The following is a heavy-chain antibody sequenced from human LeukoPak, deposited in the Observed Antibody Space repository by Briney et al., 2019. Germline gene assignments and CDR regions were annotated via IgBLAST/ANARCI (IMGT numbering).Heavy chain of an antibody. CDR2: ISAYNGNT. J-gene: IGHJ4*02. V-gene: IGHV1-18*01. CDR1: GYTFTSYG. Sequence: ALVKVSCKASGYTFTSYGISWVRQAPGQGLEWMGWISAYNGNTNYAQKLQGRVTMTTDTSTSTAYMELRSLRSDDTAVYYCARSAYYYDSSGWRDYFDYWGQGTLVTVSS. D-gene: IGHD3-22*01. CDR3: ARSAYYYDSSGWRDYFDY.